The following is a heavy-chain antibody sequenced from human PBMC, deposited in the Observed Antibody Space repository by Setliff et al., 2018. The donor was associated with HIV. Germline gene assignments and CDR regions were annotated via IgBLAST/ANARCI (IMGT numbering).Heavy chain of an antibody. V-gene: IGHV4-39*01. Sequence: LTCTVSGDSISSIDYYWGWIRQPPGGGLEWIGRIYYRGSTTYTPSLKSRVTISVDTSKNQFSLKLSSVTAADTAVYYCARRRYSSSGKYFDYWGQGTLVTSPQ. D-gene: IGHD6-13*01. CDR2: IYYRGST. J-gene: IGHJ4*02. CDR3: ARRRYSSSGKYFDY. CDR1: GDSISSIDYY.